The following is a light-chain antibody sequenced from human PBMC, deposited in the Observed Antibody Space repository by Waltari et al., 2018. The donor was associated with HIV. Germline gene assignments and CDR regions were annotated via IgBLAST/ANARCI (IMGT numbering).Light chain of an antibody. CDR1: RTVLYSSNNKNY. J-gene: IGKJ1*01. V-gene: IGKV4-1*01. CDR2: WAS. CDR3: QQYYSTPRT. Sequence: DTQMTQSPSSLSVSLGERATINCKSSRTVLYSSNNKNYLAWYQQKPGQPPKLVIYWASTRESGVPDRFSGSGSGTDFTLTISSLQAEDVAVYYCQQYYSTPRTFGQGTKVEIK.